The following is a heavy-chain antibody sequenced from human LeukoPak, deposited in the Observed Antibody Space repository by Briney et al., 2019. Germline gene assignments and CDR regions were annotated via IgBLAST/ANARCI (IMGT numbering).Heavy chain of an antibody. Sequence: PGGSLRLSCAASGFTFSDYYMSWIRQPPGKGLEWMGEVNHSGNTNYNPSLKSRVTISVDTSKNQFSLKLSSVTAADTAVYYCARGDADIVVVVAVRYFDYYFDYWGQGTLVTVSS. V-gene: IGHV4-34*01. J-gene: IGHJ4*02. D-gene: IGHD2-15*01. CDR2: VNHSGNT. CDR1: GFTFSDYY. CDR3: ARGDADIVVVVAVRYFDYYFDY.